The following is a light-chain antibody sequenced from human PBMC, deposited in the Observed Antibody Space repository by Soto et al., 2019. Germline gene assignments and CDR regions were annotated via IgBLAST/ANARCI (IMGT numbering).Light chain of an antibody. CDR2: EVR. Sequence: QSVLTQPASVSGSPGQSITISCTGTSSDVGGYNYVTWYQQHPGKAPKLMIYEVRNRPSGVSHRFSGSKSVNMASLTIFRLEADEEANDSCSSYTTSRTLVDFGTGTKVTVL. CDR1: SSDVGGYNY. V-gene: IGLV2-14*01. CDR3: SSYTTSRTLVD. J-gene: IGLJ1*01.